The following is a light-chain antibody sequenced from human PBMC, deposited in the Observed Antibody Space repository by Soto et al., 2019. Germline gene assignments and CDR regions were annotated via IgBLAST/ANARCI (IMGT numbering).Light chain of an antibody. CDR3: QQYGRPPQT. V-gene: IGKV3-15*01. CDR1: QSVYSS. J-gene: IGKJ1*01. Sequence: ETVMTQSPATLSVSPGERATLSCRASQSVYSSLAWYQQKPGQAPRLLIYGASTRATGIPARFSGSGSGTEFTLTISRLEPEDFAVYSCQQYGRPPQTFGQGTKVDI. CDR2: GAS.